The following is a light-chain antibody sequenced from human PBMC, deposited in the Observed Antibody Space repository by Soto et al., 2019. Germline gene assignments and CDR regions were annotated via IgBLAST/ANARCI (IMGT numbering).Light chain of an antibody. V-gene: IGKV3-11*01. J-gene: IGKJ1*01. Sequence: EIVLTQSPATLSXSPGEXXTLXXXXXQSVXXYLAWYQQKPGQAPRLLIYDASNRATGIPARFSGSGSGTDFTLTISSLEPEDFAVYYCQQRSNWPPTFGQGTKVEIK. CDR1: QSVXXY. CDR3: QQRSNWPPT. CDR2: DAS.